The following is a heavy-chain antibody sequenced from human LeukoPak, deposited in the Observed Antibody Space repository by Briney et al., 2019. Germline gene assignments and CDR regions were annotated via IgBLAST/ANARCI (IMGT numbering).Heavy chain of an antibody. CDR1: GFTFSSYA. CDR3: AAVREGYSNPLDY. CDR2: ISSNGGST. D-gene: IGHD4-11*01. J-gene: IGHJ4*02. V-gene: IGHV3-64*01. Sequence: GGSLRLSCAASGFTFSSYAMHWVRQAPGKGLEYVSAISSNGGSTYYANSVKGRFTISRDNSKNTLYLQMNSLRADDTAVYYCAAVREGYSNPLDYWGQGTLVTVSS.